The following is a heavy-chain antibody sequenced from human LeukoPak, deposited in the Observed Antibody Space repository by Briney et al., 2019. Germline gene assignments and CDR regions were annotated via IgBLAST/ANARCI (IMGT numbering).Heavy chain of an antibody. CDR1: GGSISGYY. CDR3: AGLVSGVGYFDY. V-gene: IGHV4-59*08. J-gene: IGHJ4*02. D-gene: IGHD6-19*01. CDR2: IYYSGST. Sequence: PSETLSLTCSVSGGSISGYYWSWIRQPPGKGLEWIGYIYYSGSTNYSPSLKSRVTISVDTSKNQFSLRLTSVTAADTAVYYCAGLVSGVGYFDYWGQGALVTVSS.